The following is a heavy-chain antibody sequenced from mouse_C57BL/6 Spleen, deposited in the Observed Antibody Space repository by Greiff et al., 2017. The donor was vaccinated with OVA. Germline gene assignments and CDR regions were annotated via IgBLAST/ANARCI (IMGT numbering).Heavy chain of an antibody. V-gene: IGHV1-80*01. J-gene: IGHJ1*03. CDR1: GYAFSSYW. CDR3: ARSRFITTVVADV. D-gene: IGHD1-1*01. Sequence: QVQLKESGAELVKPGASVKISCKASGYAFSSYWMNWVKQRPGKGLEWIGQIYPGDGDTNYNGKFKGKATLTADKSSSTAYMQLSSLISEDSAVYFCARSRFITTVVADVWGTGTTVTVSS. CDR2: IYPGDGDT.